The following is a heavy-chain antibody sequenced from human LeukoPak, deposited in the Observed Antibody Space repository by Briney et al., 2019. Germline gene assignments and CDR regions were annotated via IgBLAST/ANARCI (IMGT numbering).Heavy chain of an antibody. CDR1: GFNLSIYG. CDR3: AKVGSGWYGVDY. J-gene: IGHJ4*02. CDR2: IRYDGTHQ. Sequence: GGSLGLSCATSGFNLSIYGIHWVRQAPGKGLEWVAFIRYDGTHQDYADSVEGRFTVSRDNSKNILYAQMNSLRLEDTAVYYCAKVGSGWYGVDYWGQGTLVTVSS. D-gene: IGHD6-19*01. V-gene: IGHV3-30*02.